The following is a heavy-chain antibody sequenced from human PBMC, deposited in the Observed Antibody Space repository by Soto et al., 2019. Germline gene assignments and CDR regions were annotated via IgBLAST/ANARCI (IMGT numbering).Heavy chain of an antibody. D-gene: IGHD3-3*01. CDR1: GDSISTYY. V-gene: IGHV4-59*01. CDR3: ASNRNPLDGYYYMDV. J-gene: IGHJ6*03. Sequence: SETLSLTCTFSVSGDSISTYYWSWIRQPPGKGLEWIGYLYYSGSTNYNPSLKSRVTISVDTSKNQFSLKLSSVTAADTAVYYCASNRNPLDGYYYMDVWGKGTTVTVSS. CDR2: LYYSGST.